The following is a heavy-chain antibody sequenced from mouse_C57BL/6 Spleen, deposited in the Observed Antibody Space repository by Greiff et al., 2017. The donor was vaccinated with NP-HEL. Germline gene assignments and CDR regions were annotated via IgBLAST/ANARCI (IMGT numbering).Heavy chain of an antibody. V-gene: IGHV2-2*01. Sequence: QVQLQQSGPGLVQPSQSLSITCTVSGFSLTSYGVHWVRQSPGKGLEWLGVIWSGGSTDYNAAFISRLSISKDNSKSQVFFKMNSLQADDTAIYYCARIYYYGSSLLAMDYWGQGTSVTVSS. CDR1: GFSLTSYG. CDR2: IWSGGST. J-gene: IGHJ4*01. CDR3: ARIYYYGSSLLAMDY. D-gene: IGHD1-1*01.